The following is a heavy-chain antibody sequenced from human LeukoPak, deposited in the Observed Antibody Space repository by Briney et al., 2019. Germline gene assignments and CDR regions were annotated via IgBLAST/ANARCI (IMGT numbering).Heavy chain of an antibody. D-gene: IGHD3-10*01. CDR2: IYYSGNT. CDR3: ARVGSTMARDYFDY. V-gene: IGHV4-59*02. J-gene: IGHJ4*02. Sequence: SETLSLTCTVSGASVNSYYWSWLRQPPGKGLEWIAYIYYSGNTNKNSSLNSRVTISVDTSKNQFSLKLSSVTAADTAVYYCARVGSTMARDYFDYWGQGTLVSVSS. CDR1: GASVNSYY.